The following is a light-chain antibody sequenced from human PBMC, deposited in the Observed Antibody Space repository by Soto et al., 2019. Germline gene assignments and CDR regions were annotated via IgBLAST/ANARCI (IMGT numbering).Light chain of an antibody. CDR3: SSYTTGSLYV. V-gene: IGLV2-14*01. J-gene: IGLJ1*01. Sequence: QSALTQPASVSGSPGQSIAISCTGTSSDVGAYNYVSWYQQHPGKAPKVMIYDVNNRPLGVSDRFSGSKSGNTASLTISGLQADDEADYYCSSYTTGSLYVFGSGTKLTVL. CDR2: DVN. CDR1: SSDVGAYNY.